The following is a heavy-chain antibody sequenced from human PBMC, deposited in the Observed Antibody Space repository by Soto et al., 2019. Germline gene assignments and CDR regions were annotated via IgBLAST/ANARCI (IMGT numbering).Heavy chain of an antibody. D-gene: IGHD1-1*01. Sequence: EVQLVESGGDLVKPGGSLRLSCAASGFTFSNAWMTWVRQAPGKGLEWIGRIKSKTDGGTIYYAAAVKGRFTISRDDSKNTVYLQMNSLKTEDTAMYYCTTTGTIDHWGQGTMVTVSS. CDR2: IKSKTDGGTI. CDR1: GFTFSNAW. J-gene: IGHJ4*02. CDR3: TTTGTIDH. V-gene: IGHV3-15*01.